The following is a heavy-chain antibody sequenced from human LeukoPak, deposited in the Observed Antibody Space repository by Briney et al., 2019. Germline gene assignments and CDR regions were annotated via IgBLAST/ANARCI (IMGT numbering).Heavy chain of an antibody. D-gene: IGHD2-2*02. CDR1: GFTFSSYW. V-gene: IGHV3-7*01. CDR2: IKQGGSEK. Sequence: GALRLSCAASGFTFSSYWLSWVRQAPGKGLEGVANIKQGGSEKYYVDSVKGRFTISIDNAKNSLYLQMNNLRAEDTAVYYCARDCSSANCYRGGFDPWGQGTLVTVSS. J-gene: IGHJ5*02. CDR3: ARDCSSANCYRGGFDP.